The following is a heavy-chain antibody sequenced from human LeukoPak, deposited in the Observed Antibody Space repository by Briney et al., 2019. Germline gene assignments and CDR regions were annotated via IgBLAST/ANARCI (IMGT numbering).Heavy chain of an antibody. Sequence: GGSLRLSCAASGFTFDDYAMHWVRQAPGKGLEWVSGISWNSGIIGYADSVKGRFTISRDNAKNSLYLQMNSLRAEDTALYYCAKDGKQQLARGYFQHWGQGTLVTVSS. J-gene: IGHJ1*01. CDR1: GFTFDDYA. V-gene: IGHV3-9*01. CDR3: AKDGKQQLARGYFQH. CDR2: ISWNSGII. D-gene: IGHD6-13*01.